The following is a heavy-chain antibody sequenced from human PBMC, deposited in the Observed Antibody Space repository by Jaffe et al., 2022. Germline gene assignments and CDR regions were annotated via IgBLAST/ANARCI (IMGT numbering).Heavy chain of an antibody. CDR2: ISSSSSYI. CDR3: ARGYYDFWSGYYPDYYYYYMDV. J-gene: IGHJ6*03. V-gene: IGHV3-21*01. Sequence: EVQLVESGGGLVKPGGSLRLSCAASGFTFSSYSMNWVRQAPGKGLEWVSSISSSSSYIYYADSVKGRFTISRDNAKNSLYLQMNSLRAEDTAVYYCARGYYDFWSGYYPDYYYYYMDVWGKGTTVTVSS. CDR1: GFTFSSYS. D-gene: IGHD3-3*01.